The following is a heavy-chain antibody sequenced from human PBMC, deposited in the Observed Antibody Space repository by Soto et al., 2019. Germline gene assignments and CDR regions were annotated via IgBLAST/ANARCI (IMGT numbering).Heavy chain of an antibody. Sequence: PGGSLRLSCAASGFTFSSYAMSWVRQAPGKGLERVSAISGSGGSTYYADSVKGRFTISRDNSKNTLYLQMNSLRAEDTAVYYCAKRSGWPYSWSYQARGLYGMDVWGQGTTVTVSS. V-gene: IGHV3-23*01. CDR1: GFTFSSYA. D-gene: IGHD1-26*01. J-gene: IGHJ6*02. CDR3: AKRSGWPYSWSYQARGLYGMDV. CDR2: ISGSGGST.